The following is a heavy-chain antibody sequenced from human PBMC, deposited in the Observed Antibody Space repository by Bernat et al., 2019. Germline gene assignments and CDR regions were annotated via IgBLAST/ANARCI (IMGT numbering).Heavy chain of an antibody. D-gene: IGHD5-18*01. V-gene: IGHV3-23*04. Sequence: EMQLVESGGGLVQPGGSLRLSCAASGFTFSSYTLSWVRQAPGKGLEWVSAIGGSGGNTYSADCVRGRFTISGDNTKNTLYLQMNSLRAEDTAVYYCAKDAVDSALSDYWGQGTLVTVSS. CDR3: AKDAVDSALSDY. CDR2: IGGSGGNT. J-gene: IGHJ4*02. CDR1: GFTFSSYT.